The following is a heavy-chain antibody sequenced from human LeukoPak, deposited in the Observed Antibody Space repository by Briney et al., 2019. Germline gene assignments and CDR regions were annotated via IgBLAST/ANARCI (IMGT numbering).Heavy chain of an antibody. V-gene: IGHV1-18*01. CDR2: ISAYNGNT. CDR3: ARDSSSSWYFDY. CDR1: GYTFTSYG. D-gene: IGHD6-13*01. J-gene: IGHJ4*02. Sequence: ASVTVSCKASGYTFTSYGISWVRQAPGQGLAWMGWISAYNGNTNYAQKLQGRVTMTTDTSTSTAYMELSSLRSEDTAVYYCARDSSSSWYFDYWGQGTLVTVSS.